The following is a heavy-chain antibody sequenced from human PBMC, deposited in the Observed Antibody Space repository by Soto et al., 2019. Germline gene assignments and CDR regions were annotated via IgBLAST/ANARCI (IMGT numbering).Heavy chain of an antibody. V-gene: IGHV5-51*01. Sequence: GESLKISCKGSGYSFTSYWIGWVRQMPGKGLEWMGIIYPGDSDTRYSPSFQGQVTISADKSIGTAYLQWSSLKASDTAMYYCASSDYSSSWWPNDAFDIWGQGTMVTVSS. CDR1: GYSFTSYW. D-gene: IGHD6-13*01. J-gene: IGHJ3*02. CDR2: IYPGDSDT. CDR3: ASSDYSSSWWPNDAFDI.